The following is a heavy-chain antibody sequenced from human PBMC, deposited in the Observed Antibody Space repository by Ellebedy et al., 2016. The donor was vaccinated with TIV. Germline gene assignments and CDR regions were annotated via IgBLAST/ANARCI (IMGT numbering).Heavy chain of an antibody. J-gene: IGHJ4*02. D-gene: IGHD3-10*01. Sequence: PGGSLRLSCSASGFTFSSYAMSWVRLAPGKGLEWVSSISNTGETTLYADSVKGRFTISRDNAKNSLFLQMNSLRAEDTAVYFCARDYYGSGSYQDYWGQGTLVTVSS. CDR1: GFTFSSYA. V-gene: IGHV3-48*03. CDR2: ISNTGETT. CDR3: ARDYYGSGSYQDY.